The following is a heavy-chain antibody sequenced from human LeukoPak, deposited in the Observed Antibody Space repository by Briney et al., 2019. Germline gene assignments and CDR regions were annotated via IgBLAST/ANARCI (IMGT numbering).Heavy chain of an antibody. CDR1: GFTFSSYA. CDR3: AKDRVEWELTFDY. D-gene: IGHD1-26*01. J-gene: IGHJ4*02. CDR2: ISYDGSNK. Sequence: GRSLRLSCAASGFTFSSYAMHWVRQAPGKGLEWVAVISYDGSNKYYADSVKGRFTISRDNSKNTLYLQMNSLRAEDTAVYYCAKDRVEWELTFDYWGQGTLVTVSS. V-gene: IGHV3-30*04.